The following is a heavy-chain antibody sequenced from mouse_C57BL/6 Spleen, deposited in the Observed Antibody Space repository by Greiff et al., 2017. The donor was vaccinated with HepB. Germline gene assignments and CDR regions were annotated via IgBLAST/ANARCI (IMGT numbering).Heavy chain of an antibody. V-gene: IGHV3-6*01. D-gene: IGHD2-3*01. CDR1: GYSITSGYY. CDR3: ARDQDGLYYFDY. Sequence: VQLKESGPGLVKPSQSLSLTCSVTGYSITSGYYWNWIRQFPGNKLEWMGYISYDGSNNYNPSLKNRISITRDTSKNQFFLKLNSVTTEDTATYYCARDQDGLYYFDYWGQGTTLTVSS. CDR2: ISYDGSN. J-gene: IGHJ2*01.